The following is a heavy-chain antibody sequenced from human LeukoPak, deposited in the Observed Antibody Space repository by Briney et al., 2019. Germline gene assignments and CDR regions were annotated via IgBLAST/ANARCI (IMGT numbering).Heavy chain of an antibody. CDR1: GFTFSSYA. Sequence: GGSLRLSCAASGFTFSSYAIHWVRRAPGKGLEYVSGISYDVTGTYYANSVKGRFTISRDNSRNTLYLQMGSLRAEDMAVYYCARVGASGWFAYWGQGTLVTASS. CDR3: ARVGASGWFAY. J-gene: IGHJ5*01. D-gene: IGHD6-19*01. V-gene: IGHV3-64*01. CDR2: ISYDVTGT.